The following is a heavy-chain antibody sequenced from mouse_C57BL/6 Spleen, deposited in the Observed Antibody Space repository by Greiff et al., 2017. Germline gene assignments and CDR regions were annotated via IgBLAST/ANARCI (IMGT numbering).Heavy chain of an antibody. V-gene: IGHV3-6*01. CDR3: ARVDVTDYYFDY. CDR1: GYSITSGYY. J-gene: IGHJ2*01. D-gene: IGHD2-12*01. Sequence: EVKLQESGPGLVKPSQSLSLTCSVTGYSITSGYYWNWIRQFPGNKLEWMGYISYDGSNNYNPSLKNRISITRDTSKNQFFLKLNSVTTEDTATYDCARVDVTDYYFDYWGQGTTLTVSS. CDR2: ISYDGSN.